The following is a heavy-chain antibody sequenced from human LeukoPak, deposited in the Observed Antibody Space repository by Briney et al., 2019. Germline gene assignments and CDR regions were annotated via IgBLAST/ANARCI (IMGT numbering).Heavy chain of an antibody. Sequence: SETLSLTCTVSGGSISSSSYYWGWLRQPPGRGLEWIGSIYYSGSTYYNPSLKSRVTISVDTSKNQFSLKLSSVTAADTAVYYCARDRLGDYGSGSYFEGDWFDPWGQGTLVTVSS. CDR3: ARDRLGDYGSGSYFEGDWFDP. V-gene: IGHV4-39*02. J-gene: IGHJ5*02. D-gene: IGHD3-10*01. CDR1: GGSISSSSYY. CDR2: IYYSGST.